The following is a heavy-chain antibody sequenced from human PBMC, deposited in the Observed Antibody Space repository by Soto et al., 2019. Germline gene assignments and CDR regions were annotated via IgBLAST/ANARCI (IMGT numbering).Heavy chain of an antibody. D-gene: IGHD6-19*01. CDR2: IYSGGST. Sequence: GGSLRLSCAGSGFIVSSYYMSWVRQAPGRGLEWISVIYSGGSTYYADSVKGRFTISRDNSENTLYLQLNSLRAEDTAVYYCAKSGGNGWFADAFDVWGQGTMVTVSS. J-gene: IGHJ3*01. CDR3: AKSGGNGWFADAFDV. V-gene: IGHV3-53*01. CDR1: GFIVSSYY.